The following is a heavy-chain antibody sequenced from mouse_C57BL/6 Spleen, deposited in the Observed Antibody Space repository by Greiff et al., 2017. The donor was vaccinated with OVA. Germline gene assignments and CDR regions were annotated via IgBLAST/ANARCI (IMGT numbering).Heavy chain of an antibody. J-gene: IGHJ4*01. CDR3: ARGDYDEDY. CDR1: GYAFSSSW. CDR2: IYPGDGDT. D-gene: IGHD2-4*01. Sequence: VKVVESGPELVKPGASVKISCKASGYAFSSSWMNWVKQRPGKGLEWIGRIYPGDGDTNYNGKFKGKATLTADKSSSTAYMQLSSLTSEDSAVYFCARGDYDEDYWGQGTSVTVSS. V-gene: IGHV1-82*01.